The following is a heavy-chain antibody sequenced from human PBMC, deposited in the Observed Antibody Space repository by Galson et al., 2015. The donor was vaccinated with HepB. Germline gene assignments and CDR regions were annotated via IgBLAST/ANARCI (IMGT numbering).Heavy chain of an antibody. V-gene: IGHV3-21*01. D-gene: IGHD2-2*01. J-gene: IGHJ3*02. CDR3: AREYQLLSITGPSDAFDI. Sequence: SLRLSCAASGFTFSGYSMNWVRQAPGKGLEWVSSISSSSSYIYYADSVKVRFTISRDNAKNTLYLQMNSLRAEDTAVYYCAREYQLLSITGPSDAFDIWGQGTMVTVSS. CDR1: GFTFSGYS. CDR2: ISSSSSYI.